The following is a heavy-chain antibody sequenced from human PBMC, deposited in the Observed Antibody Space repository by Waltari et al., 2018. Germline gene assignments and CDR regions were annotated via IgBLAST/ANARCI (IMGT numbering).Heavy chain of an antibody. CDR2: VSVSGRRT. D-gene: IGHD4-17*01. CDR1: GFIFSNYA. CDR3: GRDPNGDYVGAFDF. V-gene: IGHV3-23*01. Sequence: EVQLLESGGGLVQPGGSLRLSCVASGFIFSNYAMTWVRQAPGKGLEWVSSVSVSGRRTYYADSVKGRFTISRDNSKNTLYLQEDSLRAQDTAVYYCGRDPNGDYVGAFDFWGQGTMVTVSS. J-gene: IGHJ3*01.